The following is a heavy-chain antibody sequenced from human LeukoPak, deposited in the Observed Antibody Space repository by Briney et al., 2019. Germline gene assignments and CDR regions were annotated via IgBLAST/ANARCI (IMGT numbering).Heavy chain of an antibody. CDR3: AREQTGGSYSYYFDY. Sequence: GGSLRLSCAASGFTFNRYGMHWVRQAPGKGLEWVAVISFDGKVSYYADSVKGRFTISRDNSKNTLYLQMNSLRAEDTAVYYCAREQTGGSYSYYFDYWGQGTLVTVSS. J-gene: IGHJ4*02. CDR1: GFTFNRYG. D-gene: IGHD1-26*01. CDR2: ISFDGKVS. V-gene: IGHV3-30*03.